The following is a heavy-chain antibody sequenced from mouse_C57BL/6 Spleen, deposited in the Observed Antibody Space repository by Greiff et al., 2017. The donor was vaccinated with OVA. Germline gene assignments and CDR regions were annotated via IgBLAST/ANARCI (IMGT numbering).Heavy chain of an antibody. D-gene: IGHD4-1*02. J-gene: IGHJ2*01. CDR3: ARAQLVYFDY. Sequence: EVKLMEPGGGLVKPGGSLKLSCAASGFTFSSYAMSWVRQTPDQRLEWVATISDGGSYTYYPDNVKGRFTISRDNAKNNLYLQMSHLKSEDTAMYYCARAQLVYFDYWGQGTTLTVSS. CDR1: GFTFSSYA. V-gene: IGHV5-4*03. CDR2: ISDGGSYT.